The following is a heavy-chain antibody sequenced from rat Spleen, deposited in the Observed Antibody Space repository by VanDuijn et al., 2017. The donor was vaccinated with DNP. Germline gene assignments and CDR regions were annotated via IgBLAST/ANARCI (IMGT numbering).Heavy chain of an antibody. CDR1: GFTFTDYN. Sequence: EVQLVESGGNLIQPGKSLRLSCAASGFTFTDYNMAWVRQAPKKGLEWVATIIYDGGGTYYRDSVKGRFTISRDNAKSTLYLQMDSLRSEDTATYYCATEDYGYPFDYWGQGVMVTVSS. J-gene: IGHJ2*01. V-gene: IGHV5S10*01. CDR2: IIYDGGGT. CDR3: ATEDYGYPFDY. D-gene: IGHD1-7*01.